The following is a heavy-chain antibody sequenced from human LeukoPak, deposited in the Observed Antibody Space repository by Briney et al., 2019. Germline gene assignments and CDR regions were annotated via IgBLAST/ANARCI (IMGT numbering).Heavy chain of an antibody. Sequence: GGSLRLSCAASGFTFSDNYMTWVRQAPGKGLEWVSYISSSGSTIYYADSVKGRFTISRDNAKNSLYLQMNSLRAEDTAVYYCAELGITMIGGVWGKGTTVTISS. J-gene: IGHJ6*04. CDR1: GFTFSDNY. V-gene: IGHV3-11*04. CDR2: ISSSGSTI. CDR3: AELGITMIGGV. D-gene: IGHD3-10*02.